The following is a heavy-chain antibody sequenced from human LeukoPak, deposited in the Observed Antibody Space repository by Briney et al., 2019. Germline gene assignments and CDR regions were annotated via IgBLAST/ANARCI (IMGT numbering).Heavy chain of an antibody. CDR3: ARDRTLKPSDGDYYYYYGMDV. J-gene: IGHJ6*02. CDR1: GFTVSSNY. V-gene: IGHV3-53*04. Sequence: PGGSLRLSCAASGFTVSSNYMSWVRQAPGKGLEWVSVIYSGGSTYYADSVKGRFTISRHNSKNTLYLQMNSLRAEDTAVYYCARDRTLKPSDGDYYYYYGMDVWGQGTTVTVSS. CDR2: IYSGGST. D-gene: IGHD4-17*01.